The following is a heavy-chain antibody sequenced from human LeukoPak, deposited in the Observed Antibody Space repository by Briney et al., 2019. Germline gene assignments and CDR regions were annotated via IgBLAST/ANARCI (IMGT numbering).Heavy chain of an antibody. V-gene: IGHV4-59*11. D-gene: IGHD6-13*01. Sequence: SETLSLTCTVSGGSISSHYWSWIRQPPGKGLEWIGYIYYSGSTNYNPSLKSRVTISVDTSKNQFSLKLSSMTAADTAVYYCARLNPAAAGTEDPNFDYWGQGTLVTVSS. CDR1: GGSISSHY. J-gene: IGHJ4*02. CDR3: ARLNPAAAGTEDPNFDY. CDR2: IYYSGST.